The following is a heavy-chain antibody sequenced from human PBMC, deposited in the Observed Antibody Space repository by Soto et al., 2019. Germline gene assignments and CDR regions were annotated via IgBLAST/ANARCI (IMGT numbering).Heavy chain of an antibody. CDR3: AKAYSSSNTHLNWLDP. CDR2: ISGSGGST. J-gene: IGHJ5*02. D-gene: IGHD6-6*01. CDR1: GFTFSSYA. Sequence: GGSLILSCAASGFTFSSYAMSWVRQAPGKGLEWVSAISGSGGSTYYADSVKGRFTISRDNSKNTLYLQMNSLRAEDTAVYYCAKAYSSSNTHLNWLDPWGQGTLVTVSS. V-gene: IGHV3-23*01.